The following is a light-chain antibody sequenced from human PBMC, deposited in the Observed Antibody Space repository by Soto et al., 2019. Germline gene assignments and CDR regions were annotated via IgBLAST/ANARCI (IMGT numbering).Light chain of an antibody. CDR3: ISFTSCSTYV. J-gene: IGLJ1*01. CDR1: SSDVGSYIY. Sequence: QSALTQPASVSGSPGQSITISCTGTSSDVGSYIYVSWYQQHPGKAPKLMISDVSKRPSGVSNRFSGSKSGNTASLTISGLQAEDEADYYCISFTSCSTYVFGTGTKVTVL. CDR2: DVS. V-gene: IGLV2-14*03.